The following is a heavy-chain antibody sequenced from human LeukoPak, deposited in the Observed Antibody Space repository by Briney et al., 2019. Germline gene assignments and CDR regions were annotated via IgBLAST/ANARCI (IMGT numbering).Heavy chain of an antibody. CDR2: IYSGGST. CDR3: ANRGWDDTIYSFDI. Sequence: GGSLRLSCAASGFTVSSNYMSWVRQAPGKGLEWVSVIYSGGSTYYADSVKGRFTISRDNSKNTLYLQMNSLRAEDTAVYYCANRGWDDTIYSFDIWGQGTMVTVSS. J-gene: IGHJ3*02. D-gene: IGHD3-9*01. CDR1: GFTVSSNY. V-gene: IGHV3-66*01.